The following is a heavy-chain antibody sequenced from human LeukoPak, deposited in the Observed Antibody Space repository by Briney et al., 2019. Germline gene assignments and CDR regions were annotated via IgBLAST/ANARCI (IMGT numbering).Heavy chain of an antibody. Sequence: ASVKVSCKASGGTVSSYAISWVRQAPGQGLEWMGRIIPILGIANYAQKFQGRVTITADKSTSTAYMELSSLRSEHTAVYYCARVRYSDTLTGYYGDGYFDYWGQGTLVTVSS. CDR2: IIPILGIA. CDR1: GGTVSSYA. J-gene: IGHJ4*02. CDR3: ARVRYSDTLTGYYGDGYFDY. D-gene: IGHD3-9*01. V-gene: IGHV1-69*04.